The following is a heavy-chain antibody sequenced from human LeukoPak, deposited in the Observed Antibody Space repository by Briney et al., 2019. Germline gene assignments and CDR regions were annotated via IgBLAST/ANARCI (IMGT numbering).Heavy chain of an antibody. D-gene: IGHD3-3*01. CDR2: ISHSGST. CDR3: ARADTIFGVVIIHYFDY. CDR1: GGSFSGYY. V-gene: IGHV4-34*01. J-gene: IGHJ4*02. Sequence: SETLSLTCAVYGGSFSGYYWSWIRQPPGKGLEWIGEISHSGSTNYNPSLKSRVTISVDASKNQFSLKLSSVTAADTAVYYCARADTIFGVVIIHYFDYWGQGTLVTVSS.